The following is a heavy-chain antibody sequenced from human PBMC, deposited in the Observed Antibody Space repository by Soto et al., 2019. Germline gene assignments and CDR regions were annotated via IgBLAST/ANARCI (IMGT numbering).Heavy chain of an antibody. V-gene: IGHV3-7*03. J-gene: IGHJ4*02. Sequence: EVQLVESGGGLVQPGGSLRLSCEASRYTFSFDWMTGVRQAPGKGPEWVANIKQGGNEMYYVDSVKGRFTISRDSVKNSVFLQMNSLRADDTAVYYCASGDHLDYWGQGTLVTVSS. CDR1: RYTFSFDW. CDR3: ASGDHLDY. CDR2: IKQGGNEM.